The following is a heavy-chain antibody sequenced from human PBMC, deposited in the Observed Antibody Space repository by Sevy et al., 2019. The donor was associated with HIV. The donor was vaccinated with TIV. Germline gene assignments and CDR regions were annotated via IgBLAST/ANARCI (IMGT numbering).Heavy chain of an antibody. J-gene: IGHJ4*02. D-gene: IGHD2-8*01. CDR3: AREGCSRPHDY. V-gene: IGHV3-21*04. CDR1: GFAFYEYS. Sequence: GGSLRLSCAASGFAFYEYSMSWIRQAPGKGLEWVATLSFGCGKINYAYSVKGRFTISRDNSKNSFYLQMDNLRVEDTALYYCAREGCSRPHDYWGQGPRVTVSS. CDR2: LSFGCGKI.